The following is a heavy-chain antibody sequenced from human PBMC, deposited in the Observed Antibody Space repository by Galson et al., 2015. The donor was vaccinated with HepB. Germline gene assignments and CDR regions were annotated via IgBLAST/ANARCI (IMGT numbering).Heavy chain of an antibody. V-gene: IGHV3-21*01. CDR2: ISSSSSYI. D-gene: IGHD6-13*01. CDR1: GFTFSSYS. J-gene: IGHJ4*02. CDR3: ARDLRTQQLVDY. Sequence: SLRLSCAASGFTFSSYSTNWVRQAPGKGLEWVSSISSSSSYIYYADSVKGRFTISRDNAKNSLYLQMNSLRAEDTAVYYCARDLRTQQLVDYWGQGTLVTVSS.